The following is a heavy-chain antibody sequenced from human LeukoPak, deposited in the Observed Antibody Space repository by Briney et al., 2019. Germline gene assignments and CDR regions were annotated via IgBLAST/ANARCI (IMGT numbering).Heavy chain of an antibody. D-gene: IGHD3-22*01. J-gene: IGHJ3*02. CDR3: ARVGYYDSSGLDAFDI. CDR2: IYYSGST. Sequence: PSQTLSLTCTVSGGSISSGDYYWSWIRQPPGKGLGWIGYIYYSGSTYYNPSLKSRVTISVDTSKNQFSLKLSSVTAADTAVYYCARVGYYDSSGLDAFDIWGQGTMVTVSS. V-gene: IGHV4-30-4*01. CDR1: GGSISSGDYY.